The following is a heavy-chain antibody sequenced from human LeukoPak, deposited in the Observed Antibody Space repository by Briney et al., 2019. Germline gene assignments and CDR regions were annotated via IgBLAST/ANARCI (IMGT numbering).Heavy chain of an antibody. Sequence: PGGSLRLSCAASGFTFSSYGMTWVRQAPGKGLEWVSCISSSSSTIYYADSVKGRFTISRDNAKNSLYLQMNSLRAEDTAVYYCAQRRGSFDYWGQGTLVTVSS. D-gene: IGHD5-24*01. V-gene: IGHV3-48*01. J-gene: IGHJ4*02. CDR3: AQRRGSFDY. CDR1: GFTFSSYG. CDR2: ISSSSSTI.